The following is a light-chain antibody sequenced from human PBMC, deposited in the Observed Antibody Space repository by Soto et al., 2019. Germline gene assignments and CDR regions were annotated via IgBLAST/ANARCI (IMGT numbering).Light chain of an antibody. V-gene: IGLV2-23*03. CDR1: SSDVGSYNL. J-gene: IGLJ2*01. CDR2: EGS. Sequence: QSALTQPASVSGSPGQSITISCTGTSSDVGSYNLVSWYQQHPGKAPKLMMYEGSKRPSGVSNRFSGSKSGNTASLTISGLQAEDEADYYCCSYAGSSTFVVFGGGTQLTVL. CDR3: CSYAGSSTFVV.